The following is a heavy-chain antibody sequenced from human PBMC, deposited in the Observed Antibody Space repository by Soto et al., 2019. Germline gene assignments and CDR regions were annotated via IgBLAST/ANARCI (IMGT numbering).Heavy chain of an antibody. Sequence: QVQLQQWGTGLLKSSETLSLNCAVYGGSFSPYYWSWVRQPPGKGLEWIGETDESGGIYYNPSLKSRVTVSLDTSKKQFSLEVKSVTAAYRAVYYCAIGRWGNKYWGQGTLVTVSS. J-gene: IGHJ4*02. V-gene: IGHV4-34*01. CDR1: GGSFSPYY. CDR2: TDESGGI. D-gene: IGHD3-16*01. CDR3: AIGRWGNKY.